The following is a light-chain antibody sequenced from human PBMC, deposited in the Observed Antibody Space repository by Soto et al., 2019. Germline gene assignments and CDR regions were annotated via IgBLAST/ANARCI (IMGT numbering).Light chain of an antibody. CDR1: SSDVGSHNL. CDR3: CSSGGSRSV. J-gene: IGLJ7*01. CDR2: EVS. V-gene: IGLV2-23*02. Sequence: HSALTQPASGSGSPGQSITISCTGTSSDVGSHNLVSWYQQHPGQAPKLMIYEVSKRPLGVSARFSASKSGNTASLPISGLQAEYEADYYCCSSGGSRSVFGGGIQLTVL.